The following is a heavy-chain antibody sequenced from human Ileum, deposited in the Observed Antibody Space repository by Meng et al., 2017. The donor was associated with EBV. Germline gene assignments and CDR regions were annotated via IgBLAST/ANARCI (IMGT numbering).Heavy chain of an antibody. J-gene: IGHJ4*02. CDR3: AKANDYSLNS. Sequence: HVHLKEAGPRSVKPPGTFPPTCAVSGDYISGSHCGTWVRQPPGKGLEWIGEMHPSGSTYYNPSLKSRVTISLDTFNNQFFLRLTSLTAADTAVYYCAKANDYSLNSWGQGTLVTVSS. CDR2: MHPSGST. V-gene: IGHV4-4*03. CDR1: GDYISGSHC. D-gene: IGHD4-11*01.